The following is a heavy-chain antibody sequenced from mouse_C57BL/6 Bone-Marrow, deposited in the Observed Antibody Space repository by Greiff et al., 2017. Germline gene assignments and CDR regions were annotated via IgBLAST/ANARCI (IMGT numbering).Heavy chain of an antibody. CDR2: IYPGDGDT. CDR1: GYAFSSSW. D-gene: IGHD2-4*01. Sequence: VQLQQSGPELVKPGASVKISCKASGYAFSSSWMNWVKQRPGKGLEWIGRIYPGDGDTNYNGKFKGKATPTADKSSSTAYMQLSSLTSEDSAVYFCARCDYDRDYYAMDYWGQGTSVTVSS. V-gene: IGHV1-82*01. J-gene: IGHJ4*01. CDR3: ARCDYDRDYYAMDY.